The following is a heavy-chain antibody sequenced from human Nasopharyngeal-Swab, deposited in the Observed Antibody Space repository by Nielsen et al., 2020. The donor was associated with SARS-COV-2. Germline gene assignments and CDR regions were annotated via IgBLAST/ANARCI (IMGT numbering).Heavy chain of an antibody. D-gene: IGHD6-19*01. Sequence: SETLSLTCAVSGGSISSSNWWRWVRRPPGKGMEWIGEIYHSGSTNYNPSLKSRVTISVDKSKNQFSLKLSSVTAADTAVYYCARDRCSSGWYVGCYFDYWGQGTLVTVSS. CDR2: IYHSGST. V-gene: IGHV4-4*02. CDR1: GGSISSSNW. J-gene: IGHJ4*02. CDR3: ARDRCSSGWYVGCYFDY.